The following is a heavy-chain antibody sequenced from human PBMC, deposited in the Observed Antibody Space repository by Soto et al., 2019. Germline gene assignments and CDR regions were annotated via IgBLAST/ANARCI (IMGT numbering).Heavy chain of an antibody. J-gene: IGHJ4*02. Sequence: QVQLQESGPGLVKPSETLSLTCTVSGGSISSYYWSWIRQPPGKGLEWIGYIYYSGSTNYNPSLKSRVTISVDTSKNQFSLKLSSVTAADTAVYYCARKVDTFDYWGQGTLVTVSS. CDR3: ARKVDTFDY. CDR1: GGSISSYY. CDR2: IYYSGST. V-gene: IGHV4-59*01. D-gene: IGHD2-2*01.